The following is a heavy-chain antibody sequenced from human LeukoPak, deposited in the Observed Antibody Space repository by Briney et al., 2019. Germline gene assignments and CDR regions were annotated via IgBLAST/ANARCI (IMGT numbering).Heavy chain of an antibody. J-gene: IGHJ4*02. Sequence: SETLSLTCAVYGGSFSGYYWSWIRQPPGKGLEWIGEINHSGSTNYNPSLKSRVTISVDTSKNQFSLKLSSVTAADTAVYYCARGFLRRIRFYDSSGYYLDYFDYWGQGTLVTVSS. CDR2: INHSGST. D-gene: IGHD3-22*01. V-gene: IGHV4-34*01. CDR3: ARGFLRRIRFYDSSGYYLDYFDY. CDR1: GGSFSGYY.